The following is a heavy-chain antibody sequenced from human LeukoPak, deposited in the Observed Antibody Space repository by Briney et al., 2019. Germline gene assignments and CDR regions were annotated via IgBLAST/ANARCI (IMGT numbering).Heavy chain of an antibody. Sequence: QTGGSLRLSCAASGFTFSDYAMSWVRQAPGKGLGWVSSIGHTLGSTYYTESVKGRFTISRDSSKNTVFLRMNSLRAEDTAIYYCAKDPFYYGSGGPTWGQGTLVTVSS. CDR1: GFTFSDYA. V-gene: IGHV3-23*01. CDR3: AKDPFYYGSGGPT. J-gene: IGHJ4*02. CDR2: IGHTLGST. D-gene: IGHD3-10*01.